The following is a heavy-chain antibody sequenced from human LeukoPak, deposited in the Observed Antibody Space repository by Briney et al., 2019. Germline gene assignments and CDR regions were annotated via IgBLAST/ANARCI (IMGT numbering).Heavy chain of an antibody. CDR2: INHSGST. J-gene: IGHJ3*02. Sequence: SETLSLTCAVYGGSFSGYYWSWIRQPPGKGLEWIGEINHSGSTNYNPSLKSRVTISVDKSKNQFSLKLSSVTAAETAVYYCARVYSGSYSGVAFDIWGQGTMVTVSS. V-gene: IGHV4-34*01. CDR1: GGSFSGYY. D-gene: IGHD1-26*01. CDR3: ARVYSGSYSGVAFDI.